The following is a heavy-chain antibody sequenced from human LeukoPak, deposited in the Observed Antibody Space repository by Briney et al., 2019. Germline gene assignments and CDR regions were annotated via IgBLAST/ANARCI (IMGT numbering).Heavy chain of an antibody. J-gene: IGHJ4*02. Sequence: GGSLRLSCAASGFNFNKFAMSWVRQAPGKGLEWLSAMTGPADTTYYAESVKGRFTISRDYSKSMVFLQMNSLRAEDTAVYYCAKAPWEYGSGSYYNLHFDYWGQGTLVTVSS. CDR3: AKAPWEYGSGSYYNLHFDY. V-gene: IGHV3-23*01. D-gene: IGHD3-10*01. CDR1: GFNFNKFA. CDR2: MTGPADTT.